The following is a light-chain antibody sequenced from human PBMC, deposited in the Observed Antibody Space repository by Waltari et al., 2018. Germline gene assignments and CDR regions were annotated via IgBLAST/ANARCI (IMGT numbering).Light chain of an antibody. CDR2: AKN. Sequence: SSELTQDPAVTVALGQTVRIPCQGDTLRKHYATWYQQRPGQAPLFVIYAKNRRPTGVPDRFSASASGNSVSLIISGAQAEDEADYYCHSRDSSGEFVVFGGGTKLTVL. CDR3: HSRDSSGEFVV. CDR1: TLRKHY. V-gene: IGLV3-19*01. J-gene: IGLJ2*01.